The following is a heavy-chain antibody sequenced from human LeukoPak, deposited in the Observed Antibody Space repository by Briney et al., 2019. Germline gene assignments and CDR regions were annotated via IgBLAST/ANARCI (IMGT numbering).Heavy chain of an antibody. CDR2: INPNSGGT. CDR3: ARAGPHCSSTSCYKGGFDY. Sequence: EASVTVSCKASGYTFTGYYMHWVRQAPGQGLEWMGWINPNSGGTNYAQKFQGRVTMTRDTSISTAYMELSRLRSDDTAVYYCARAGPHCSSTSCYKGGFDYWGQGTLVTVSS. D-gene: IGHD2-2*02. J-gene: IGHJ4*02. CDR1: GYTFTGYY. V-gene: IGHV1-2*02.